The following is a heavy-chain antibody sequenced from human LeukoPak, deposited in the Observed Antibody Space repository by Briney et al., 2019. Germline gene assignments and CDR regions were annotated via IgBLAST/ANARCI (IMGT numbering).Heavy chain of an antibody. J-gene: IGHJ4*02. V-gene: IGHV4-34*01. CDR1: GGSFSGYY. Sequence: SHTLFLTCAVYGGSFSGYYWSWIRQPPGKGLEWIGSIYYSGSTYYNPSLKSRVTISVDTSKNQFSLKLSSVTAADTAVYYCARQGITMTSHFDYWGQGTLVTVSS. CDR3: ARQGITMTSHFDY. CDR2: IYYSGST. D-gene: IGHD3-22*01.